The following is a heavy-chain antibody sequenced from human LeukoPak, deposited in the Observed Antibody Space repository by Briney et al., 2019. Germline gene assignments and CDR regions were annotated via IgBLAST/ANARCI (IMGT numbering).Heavy chain of an antibody. CDR1: GYTLTELS. CDR3: ATPYSSGWLEWLYLLV. V-gene: IGHV1-24*01. D-gene: IGHD6-19*01. Sequence: ASVKVSCKVSGYTLTELSMHWVRQAPGKGLEWMGGFDPEDGETIYAQKFQGRVTMTEDTSTDTAYMELSSLRSEDTAVYYCATPYSSGWLEWLYLLVWGQGTLVTVSS. CDR2: FDPEDGET. J-gene: IGHJ4*02.